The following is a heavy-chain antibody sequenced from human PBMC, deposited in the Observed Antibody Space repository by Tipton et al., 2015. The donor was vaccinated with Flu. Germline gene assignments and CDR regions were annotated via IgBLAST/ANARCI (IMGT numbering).Heavy chain of an antibody. D-gene: IGHD2/OR15-2a*01. J-gene: IGHJ6*02. V-gene: IGHV3-64*07. CDR3: ARGMNSGLVDV. Sequence: QLVQSGGGLVQPGGSLRLSCAASGFIFSDYAMHWVRQAPGKGLKYVSTITTNGDNTYYADSVKGRFTISRDNSKNTLYLQMGSLRADDMAVYYCARGMNSGLVDVWGQVTTVTVAS. CDR1: GFIFSDYA. CDR2: ITTNGDNT.